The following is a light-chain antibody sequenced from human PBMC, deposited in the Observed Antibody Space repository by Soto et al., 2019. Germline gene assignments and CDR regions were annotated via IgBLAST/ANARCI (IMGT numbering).Light chain of an antibody. Sequence: DIMMAQSPDSLAVSVGERATINCKSGQSVVYSSNRTSYLAWYKQNPGQDPKLIIHSASTRESGVPDRFSGSGSGTDFNLTISSLQAEDVAVYYCQQYYSSPRTFGQGTKVDIK. J-gene: IGKJ1*01. V-gene: IGKV4-1*01. CDR1: QSVVYSSNRTSY. CDR3: QQYYSSPRT. CDR2: SAS.